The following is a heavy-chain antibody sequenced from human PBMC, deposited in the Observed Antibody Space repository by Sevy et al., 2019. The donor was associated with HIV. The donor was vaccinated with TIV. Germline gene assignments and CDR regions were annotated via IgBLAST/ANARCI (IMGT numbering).Heavy chain of an antibody. CDR1: GFTFDDYV. D-gene: IGHD2-15*01. Sequence: GGSLRLSCEASGFTFDDYVMHWVRQAPGKGLEWVSSISRSGRSTYSADSVEGRFTISRDNFKNTLYLQLSSLRVDDTAVYYCAKGYCDGGSCPRDYYYYGMDVWGQGTTVTVSS. J-gene: IGHJ6*02. CDR2: ISRSGRST. CDR3: AKGYCDGGSCPRDYYYYGMDV. V-gene: IGHV3-23*01.